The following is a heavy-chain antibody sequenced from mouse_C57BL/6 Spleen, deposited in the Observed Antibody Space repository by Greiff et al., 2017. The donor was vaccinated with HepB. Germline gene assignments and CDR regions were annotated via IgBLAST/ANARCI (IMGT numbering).Heavy chain of an antibody. CDR2: IDPSDSYT. D-gene: IGHD1-3*01. V-gene: IGHV1-59*01. CDR1: GYTFTSYW. CDR3: ARRRSGKGYAMDY. Sequence: VQLQQPGAELVRPGTSVKLSCKASGYTFTSYWMHWVKQRPGQGLEWIGVIDPSDSYTNYNQKFKGKATLTVDTSSSTAYMQLSSLTSEDSAVYYCARRRSGKGYAMDYWGQGTSVTVSS. J-gene: IGHJ4*01.